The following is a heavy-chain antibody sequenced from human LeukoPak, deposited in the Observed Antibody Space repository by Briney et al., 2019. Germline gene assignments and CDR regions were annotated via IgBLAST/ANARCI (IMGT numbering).Heavy chain of an antibody. CDR2: INPNSGNT. CDR3: ARGTPYGDYNRREFDP. V-gene: IGHV1-8*03. Sequence: ASVKVSCKASGYTFTSYDINWVRQATGQGLEWMGWINPNSGNTGYAQKFQGRVTITRNTSISTAYMELSSLRSEDTAVYYCARGTPYGDYNRREFDPWGQGTLVTVSS. CDR1: GYTFTSYD. D-gene: IGHD4-17*01. J-gene: IGHJ5*02.